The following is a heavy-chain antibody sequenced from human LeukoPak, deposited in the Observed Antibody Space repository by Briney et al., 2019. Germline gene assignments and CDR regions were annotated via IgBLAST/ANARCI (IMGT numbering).Heavy chain of an antibody. J-gene: IGHJ6*02. CDR1: GGSVSSGSYY. CDR2: IYSRGST. D-gene: IGHD6-13*01. CDR3: ARSGGSWPYGMDV. V-gene: IGHV4-61*01. Sequence: SETLSLTCTVSGGSVSSGSYYWSWIRQPPGKGLRWIGYIYSRGSTNYNPSLKSRVTISVDTSKNQFSLKLSSVTAADTAVYYCARSGGSWPYGMDVWGQGTTVTVSS.